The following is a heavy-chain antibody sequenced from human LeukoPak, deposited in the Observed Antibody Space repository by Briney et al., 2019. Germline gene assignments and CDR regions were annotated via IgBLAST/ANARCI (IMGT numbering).Heavy chain of an antibody. V-gene: IGHV1-18*01. CDR3: ASGANIMGATGVFVY. J-gene: IGHJ4*02. D-gene: IGHD1-26*01. CDR1: GYTFTSYG. CDR2: ISAYNGNT. Sequence: ASVKVSCKASGYTFTSYGISWVRQAPGQGLEWMGWISAYNGNTNYAQKLQGRVTMTTDTSTSTAYMELRSLRSDDTAVYYCASGANIMGATGVFVYWGQGTLVTVSS.